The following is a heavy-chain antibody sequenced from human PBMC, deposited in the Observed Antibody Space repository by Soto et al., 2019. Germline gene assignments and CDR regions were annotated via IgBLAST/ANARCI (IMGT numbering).Heavy chain of an antibody. Sequence: LRLSCGASGLSVSDNYMGWVRQAPGRGLEWVSVMYAGDDTHYADSVKGRFTISRDKSENTLYLQMNSLRDEDTGVYFCVSRIPSWVFDYWGLGTLVTVSS. D-gene: IGHD2-21*01. CDR2: MYAGDDT. V-gene: IGHV3-53*01. J-gene: IGHJ4*01. CDR1: GLSVSDNY. CDR3: VSRIPSWVFDY.